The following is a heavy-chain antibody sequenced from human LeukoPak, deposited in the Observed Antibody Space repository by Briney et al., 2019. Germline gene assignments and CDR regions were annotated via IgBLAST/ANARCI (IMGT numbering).Heavy chain of an antibody. Sequence: GGSLRLSCAASGFTFSSYSMNWVRQAPGKGLEWVSAISVSGNTYHADSVKGRFTISRDSSKNTLYLQMNSLRAEDTAVYYCARVLRYCSGGNCYSGGLGYMDVWGKGTTVTISS. J-gene: IGHJ6*03. D-gene: IGHD2-15*01. CDR2: ISVSGNT. V-gene: IGHV3-23*01. CDR1: GFTFSSYS. CDR3: ARVLRYCSGGNCYSGGLGYMDV.